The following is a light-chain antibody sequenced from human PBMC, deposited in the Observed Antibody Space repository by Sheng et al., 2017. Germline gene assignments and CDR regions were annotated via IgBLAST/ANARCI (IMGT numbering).Light chain of an antibody. CDR3: QQYNNWPPYT. Sequence: MTQSPATLSVSPGERATLSCRASQSVSSYLAWYQQKPGQAPRLLIYDASTRATGIPARFSGSGSGTEFTLTISSLQSEDFAVYYCQQYNNWPPYTFGQGTKLEI. V-gene: IGKV3-15*01. CDR2: DAS. CDR1: QSVSSY. J-gene: IGKJ2*01.